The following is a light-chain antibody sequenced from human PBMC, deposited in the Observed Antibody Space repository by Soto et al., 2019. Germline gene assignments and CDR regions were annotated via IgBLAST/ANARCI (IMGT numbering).Light chain of an antibody. V-gene: IGLV3-21*02. J-gene: IGLJ2*01. CDR2: DDD. CDR3: QVWHSSGDHLV. CDR1: NIGSKS. Sequence: SYELTQPPSVSVAPGQTARVTCGGNNIGSKSVHWYQQKPGQAPVMVVYDDDDRPSGIPERFSGSNSANTATLTIRRVEAGDEADYYCQVWHSSGDHLVFGGGTKVTVL.